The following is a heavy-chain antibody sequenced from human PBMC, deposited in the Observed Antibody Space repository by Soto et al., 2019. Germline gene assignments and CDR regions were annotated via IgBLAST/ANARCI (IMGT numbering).Heavy chain of an antibody. CDR3: ARDRYSYYDFWSGSLPYYYYGRDV. CDR1: GFTFSSYW. D-gene: IGHD3-3*01. CDR2: IKQDGSEK. J-gene: IGHJ6*02. V-gene: IGHV3-7*01. Sequence: PGGSLRLSCAASGFTFSSYWMSWVRQAPGKGLEWVANIKQDGSEKYYVDSVKGRFTISRDNAKNSLYLQMNSLRVEDTAVYYCARDRYSYYDFWSGSLPYYYYGRDVGGQGTRVTVSS.